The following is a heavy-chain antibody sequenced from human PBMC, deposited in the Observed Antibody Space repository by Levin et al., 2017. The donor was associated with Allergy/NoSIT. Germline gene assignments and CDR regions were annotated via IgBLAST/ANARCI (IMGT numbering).Heavy chain of an antibody. J-gene: IGHJ3*02. V-gene: IGHV3-30*02. CDR3: AKGGFDAFDI. D-gene: IGHD3-16*01. CDR2: IWFDGSKE. Sequence: GGSLRLSCAGSGFTFSTYGMNWVRQAAGKGLEWVAGIWFDGSKEYYGDSVKGRFTISRDNSKNTLYLQMNSLRAEDTAVYYCAKGGFDAFDIWGQGTMVTVSS. CDR1: GFTFSTYG.